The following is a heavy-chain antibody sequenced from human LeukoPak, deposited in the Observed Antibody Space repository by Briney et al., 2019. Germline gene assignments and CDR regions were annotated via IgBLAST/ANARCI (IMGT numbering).Heavy chain of an antibody. CDR3: AKDGGGYYPSYYYYMDV. CDR2: IRYDGSNK. D-gene: IGHD3-22*01. CDR1: GFTFSSYG. J-gene: IGHJ6*03. Sequence: GGSLRLSCAASGFTFSSYGMHWVRQAPGKGLEWVAFIRYDGSNKYYADSVKGRFTISRDNSKNTLYLQMNSLRAEDTAVYYCAKDGGGYYPSYYYYMDVWGRGTTVTISS. V-gene: IGHV3-30*02.